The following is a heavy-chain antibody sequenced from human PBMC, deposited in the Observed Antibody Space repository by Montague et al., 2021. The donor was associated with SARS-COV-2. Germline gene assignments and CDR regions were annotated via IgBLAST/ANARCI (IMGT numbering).Heavy chain of an antibody. D-gene: IGHD4-17*01. CDR2: IYWGDDK. CDR1: GFSLNTSGEG. CDR3: ARYGDYGSWFDP. J-gene: IGHJ5*02. V-gene: IGHV2-5*02. Sequence: PALVKPTQTLTLTCTFSGFSLNTSGEGVGWVRQPPGKALEWLALIYWGDDKRYSPSLKSRSTISKDTTKNEVVLTVANMDPVDTVTYYCARYGDYGSWFDPWGQGTLVTVSS.